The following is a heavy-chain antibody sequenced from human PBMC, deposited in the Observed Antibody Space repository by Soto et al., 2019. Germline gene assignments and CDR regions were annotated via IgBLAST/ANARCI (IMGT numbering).Heavy chain of an antibody. CDR1: GGSISSSSYY. D-gene: IGHD3-3*01. CDR3: ARLDDSSLDY. J-gene: IGHJ4*02. CDR2: IYYSGST. Sequence: QLQLQESGPGLVKPSETLSLTCTVSGGSISSSSYYWGWIRQPPGKGLEWIGSIYYSGSTYYNPSLKSRVPISVDTSKNQFSLKLSSVTAADTAVYYCARLDDSSLDYWGQGTLVTVSS. V-gene: IGHV4-39*01.